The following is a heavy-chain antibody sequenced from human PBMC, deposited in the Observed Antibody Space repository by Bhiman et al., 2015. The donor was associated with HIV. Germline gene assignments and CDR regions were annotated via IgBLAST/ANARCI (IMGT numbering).Heavy chain of an antibody. D-gene: IGHD1-7*01. Sequence: EVHLVESGGGLVQAGESLRLSCAASGFTFSRNSMNWVRQAPGKGLEWVSSISTSSIYIHYADTLKGRFTISRDNARNTLYLQMNSLRAEDTAVYYCAKGGPKYKWNYEWGDYWGQGTLVTVSS. CDR3: AKGGPKYKWNYEWGDY. CDR1: GFTFSRNS. CDR2: ISTSSIYI. J-gene: IGHJ4*02. V-gene: IGHV3-21*06.